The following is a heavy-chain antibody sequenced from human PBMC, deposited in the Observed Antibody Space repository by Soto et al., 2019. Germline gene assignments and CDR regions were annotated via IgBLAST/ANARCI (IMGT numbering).Heavy chain of an antibody. D-gene: IGHD6-13*01. CDR3: AKERYSSSWDYYYGMDV. CDR1: GFTFSSYG. V-gene: IGHV3-30*18. Sequence: QVQLVESGGGVVQPGRSLRLSCAASGFTFSSYGMHWVRQAPAKGLEWVAVISYDGSNKYYADTVKGRFTNSRDNSKSTMDMQMNSLRAEDTAVYYCAKERYSSSWDYYYGMDVWGQETTVTVSS. CDR2: ISYDGSNK. J-gene: IGHJ6*02.